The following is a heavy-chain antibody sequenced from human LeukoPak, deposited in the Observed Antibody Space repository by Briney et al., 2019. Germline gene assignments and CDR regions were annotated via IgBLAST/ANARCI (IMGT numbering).Heavy chain of an antibody. Sequence: PGGSLRLSCAASGFTFSSYWMSWVRLAPGQGLEWVANIKGDGSEKWYADSVKGRFTISRDNAQNTVHLQMNSLRAADTAVYHCARDEYRSRWLHPWGQGTLVTVTS. CDR3: ARDEYRSRWLHP. D-gene: IGHD5-24*01. J-gene: IGHJ5*02. CDR2: IKGDGSEK. CDR1: GFTFSSYW. V-gene: IGHV3-7*01.